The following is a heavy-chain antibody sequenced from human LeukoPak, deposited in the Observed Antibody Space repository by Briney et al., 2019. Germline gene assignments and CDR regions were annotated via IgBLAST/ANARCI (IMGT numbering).Heavy chain of an antibody. D-gene: IGHD2-2*01. Sequence: PGRSLRLSCAASGFTFSSYAMHWVRQAPGKGLEWVAVISYDGSNKYYADSVKGRFTISRDNSKNTLYLQMNSLRAEDTAVYYCARSRESTRTFDYWGQGTLVTVSS. CDR1: GFTFSSYA. CDR2: ISYDGSNK. J-gene: IGHJ4*02. V-gene: IGHV3-30*14. CDR3: ARSRESTRTFDY.